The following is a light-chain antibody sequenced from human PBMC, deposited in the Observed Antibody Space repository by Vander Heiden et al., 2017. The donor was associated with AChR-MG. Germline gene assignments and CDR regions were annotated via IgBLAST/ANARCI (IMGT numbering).Light chain of an antibody. CDR1: QSVSSY. V-gene: IGKV3-11*01. J-gene: IGKJ3*01. Sequence: EIVLTQSPATLSLSPGERATLSCRASQSVSSYLAWYQQKPGQAPRLLIYDASNRATGIPARFSGSGSGTDFTLTISSLEPEDFAVYYCQQRSNWPPGGSFTFGHGIKVDIK. CDR2: DAS. CDR3: QQRSNWPPGGSFT.